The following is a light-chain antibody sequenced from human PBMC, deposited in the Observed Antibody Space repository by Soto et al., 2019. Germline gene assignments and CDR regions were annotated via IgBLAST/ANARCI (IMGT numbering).Light chain of an antibody. CDR1: QSVNSID. CDR3: HQYDSWT. J-gene: IGKJ1*01. V-gene: IGKV3-20*01. CDR2: GAS. Sequence: VLTQSPDTLSLSPGVRAALSFRDSQSVNSIDLAWYQQMPGQAPRLLIYGASSRATCIPDRFSGSGSGTDFTLTISRLEPEDFAVYYCHQYDSWTFGQGTKV.